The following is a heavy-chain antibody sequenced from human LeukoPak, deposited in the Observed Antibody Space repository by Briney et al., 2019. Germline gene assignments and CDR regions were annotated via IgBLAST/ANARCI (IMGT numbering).Heavy chain of an antibody. CDR1: GFTFSSHA. CDR2: ISGNGAGT. CDR3: AKDTTMVRGVSDAFDI. Sequence: GGSLRLSCTPSGFTFSSHAMSWVRQAPGKGLEWVSGISGNGAGTYYGDSVKGRFTISRDNSKNTLYLQMNSLRAEDTAVYYCAKDTTMVRGVSDAFDIWGQGTMVTVSS. D-gene: IGHD3-10*01. V-gene: IGHV3-23*02. J-gene: IGHJ3*02.